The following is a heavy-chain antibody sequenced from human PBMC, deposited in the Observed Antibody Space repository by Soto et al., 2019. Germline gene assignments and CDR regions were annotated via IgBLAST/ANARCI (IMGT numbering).Heavy chain of an antibody. Sequence: QVPLVQSGAEVQKPGSSVKVSCKTSGGTLNSYAISWVRQAPGQGLEWLGGIIPIFNTTNYAQKSQGRVTITSDESTSTAYMEMRSLTSEDTAVYYCAEGSPDGYYDLWMYVTYAFDIWGQGTMVTVPS. CDR3: AEGSPDGYYDLWMYVTYAFDI. CDR1: GGTLNSYA. V-gene: IGHV1-69*01. D-gene: IGHD3-22*01. CDR2: IIPIFNTT. J-gene: IGHJ3*02.